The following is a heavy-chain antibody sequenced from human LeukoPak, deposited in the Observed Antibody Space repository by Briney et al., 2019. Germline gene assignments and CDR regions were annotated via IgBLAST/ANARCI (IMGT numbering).Heavy chain of an antibody. CDR3: AKGMPPSLLLWFGEPQFDP. J-gene: IGHJ5*02. V-gene: IGHV3-30*18. Sequence: GGSLRLSCAASGFTFSSYGMLWVRQAPGKGLEWGAVISYDGSNKYYADSVKGRFTISRDNSKNTLYLQMNSLRADDTAVYYCAKGMPPSLLLWFGEPQFDPWGQGPLVTVSS. D-gene: IGHD3-10*01. CDR1: GFTFSSYG. CDR2: ISYDGSNK.